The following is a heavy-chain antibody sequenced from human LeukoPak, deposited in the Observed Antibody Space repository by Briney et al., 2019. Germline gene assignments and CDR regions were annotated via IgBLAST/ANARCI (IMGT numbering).Heavy chain of an antibody. D-gene: IGHD3-9*01. CDR2: IYYSGST. CDR1: GGSISSYY. V-gene: IGHV4-59*01. Sequence: SETLSLTCTVSGGSISSYYWSWIRQPPGKGLEWIGYIYYSGSTNYNPSLKSRVTISVDTSKNQFSLKLSSVTAADTAVYYCARGLGRYFDWWRYYFDYWGQGTLVTVSS. J-gene: IGHJ4*02. CDR3: ARGLGRYFDWWRYYFDY.